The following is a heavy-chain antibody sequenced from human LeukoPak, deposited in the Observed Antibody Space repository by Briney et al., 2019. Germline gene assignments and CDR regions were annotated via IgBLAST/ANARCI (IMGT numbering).Heavy chain of an antibody. CDR3: ARKIRTNYYDSGNYNYNWFDP. Sequence: PSETLSLTCAVYGGSFSGYYWSWIRQPPGKGLEWIGEINHSGSTNYNPSLKSRVTISVDTSNKQFSVKLSSVTAADTAVYYCARKIRTNYYDSGNYNYNWFDPWGQGTLVTVSS. D-gene: IGHD3-10*01. CDR2: INHSGST. J-gene: IGHJ5*02. V-gene: IGHV4-34*01. CDR1: GGSFSGYY.